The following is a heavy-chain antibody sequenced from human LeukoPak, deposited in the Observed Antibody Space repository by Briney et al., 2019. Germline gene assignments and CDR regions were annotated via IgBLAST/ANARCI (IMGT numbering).Heavy chain of an antibody. CDR3: ATTVAGYPDDYFDY. J-gene: IGHJ4*02. Sequence: GGSLRLSCAASEFTFSNYWMSWVRQAPGKGLERVAHTNQDGSKNYYVNSVKGRFTISRDNAKNSLYLQLNSLRAEDTAVYYCATTVAGYPDDYFDYWGQGTLVTVSS. D-gene: IGHD6-19*01. CDR2: TNQDGSKN. CDR1: EFTFSNYW. V-gene: IGHV3-7*01.